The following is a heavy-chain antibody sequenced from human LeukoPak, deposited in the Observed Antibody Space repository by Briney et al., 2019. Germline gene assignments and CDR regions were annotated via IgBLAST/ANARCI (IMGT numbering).Heavy chain of an antibody. CDR3: AREGTLVRGGDNYYGMDV. Sequence: GGSLRLSCAASGFSFNSYEMSWVRQAPGKGLEWVSYISSRGSTINYADSVEGRFTISRDNAKNSLYLQMNSLRAEDTAVYYCAREGTLVRGGDNYYGMDVWGQGTTVTVSS. D-gene: IGHD3-10*01. J-gene: IGHJ6*02. CDR2: ISSRGSTI. V-gene: IGHV3-48*03. CDR1: GFSFNSYE.